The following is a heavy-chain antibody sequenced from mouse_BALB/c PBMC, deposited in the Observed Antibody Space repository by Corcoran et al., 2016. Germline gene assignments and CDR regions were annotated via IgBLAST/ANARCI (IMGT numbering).Heavy chain of an antibody. CDR1: GFNIKDTY. J-gene: IGHJ1*01. CDR3: ARWDWYFDV. Sequence: EVQLQQSGAELVKPGASVKLSCTASGFNIKDTYMHWVKQRPEQGLEWIGRIDPANGNTKYDPKFQGKATIKADTSSNTAYLQLSSLTAEDTAVYYWARWDWYFDVCGAGTTVTVSS. CDR2: IDPANGNT. V-gene: IGHV14-3*02.